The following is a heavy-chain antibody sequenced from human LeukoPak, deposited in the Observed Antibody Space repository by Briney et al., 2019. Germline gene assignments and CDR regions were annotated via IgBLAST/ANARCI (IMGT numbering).Heavy chain of an antibody. CDR1: GGTFSSYA. CDR2: IIPIFGTA. Sequence: SVKVSCKASGGTFSSYAISWVRQAPGQGLEWMGGIIPIFGTANYAQKFQGRVTVTADKSTSTAYMELSSLRSEDTAVYYCARTPYCSGGSCYSGYFDYWGQGTLVTVSS. V-gene: IGHV1-69*06. D-gene: IGHD2-15*01. CDR3: ARTPYCSGGSCYSGYFDY. J-gene: IGHJ4*02.